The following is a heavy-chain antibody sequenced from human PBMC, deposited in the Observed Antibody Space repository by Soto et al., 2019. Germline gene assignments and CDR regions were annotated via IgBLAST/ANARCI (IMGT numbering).Heavy chain of an antibody. J-gene: IGHJ6*02. CDR2: IIPIFGTA. D-gene: IGHD2-2*01. CDR3: ARDSGIVVVPAAPPYHGMDV. CDR1: GGTFSSYA. Sequence: QVQLVQSGAEVKKPGSSVKVSCKASGGTFSSYAISWVRQAPGQGLEWMGGIIPIFGTANYAQKFQGRVTITADKSTSTAYMELSSLRTEDTAVYSCARDSGIVVVPAAPPYHGMDVWGQGTTVTVSS. V-gene: IGHV1-69*06.